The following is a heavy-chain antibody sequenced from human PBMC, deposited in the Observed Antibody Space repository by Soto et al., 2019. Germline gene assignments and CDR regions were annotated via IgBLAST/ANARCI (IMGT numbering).Heavy chain of an antibody. J-gene: IGHJ3*02. CDR1: GYIFSTYH. CDR3: CGSYLDLHAFDI. CDR2: ITPSGGTT. V-gene: IGHV1-46*01. D-gene: IGHD3-10*01. Sequence: ASVKVSCKASGYIFSTYHLHWVRQAPGQGLEWMGIITPSGGTTSYAQKFQGRVTMTRDTSTSTVYMELSSLRSEDTAVYYCCGSYLDLHAFDIWGQGTMVTVSS.